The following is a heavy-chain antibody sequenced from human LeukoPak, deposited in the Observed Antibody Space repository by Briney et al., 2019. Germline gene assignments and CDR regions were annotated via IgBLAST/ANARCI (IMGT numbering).Heavy chain of an antibody. CDR2: VSSSGSTI. CDR3: AGGRGSSNYFDS. V-gene: IGHV3-48*01. J-gene: IGHJ4*02. D-gene: IGHD6-13*01. CDR1: GFTFSYYS. Sequence: SGGSLRLSCAASGFTFSYYSISWVRQAPGKGLEWVSYVSSSGSTIYYADSVKGRFTMSRDNAKNSVYLQMTSLRGEDMAVYYCAGGRGSSNYFDSRGQGTLVTVSS.